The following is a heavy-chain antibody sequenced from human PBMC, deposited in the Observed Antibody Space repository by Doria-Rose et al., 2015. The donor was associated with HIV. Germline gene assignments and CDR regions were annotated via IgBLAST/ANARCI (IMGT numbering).Heavy chain of an antibody. CDR2: IFSDDER. D-gene: IGHD6-13*01. J-gene: IGHJ4*02. CDR1: GVSLSSPGMG. V-gene: IGHV2-26*01. CDR3: ARIKSSRWYHKYYFDF. Sequence: QVTLKESSPVLVKPTETLTLTCTVSGVSLSSPGMGVSWIRQPPGRALEWLANIFSDDERSYKTSLKSRLTISRGTSKSQVVLTMTDMDPVDTATYYCARIKSSRWYHKYYFDFWGRGTLVIVSA.